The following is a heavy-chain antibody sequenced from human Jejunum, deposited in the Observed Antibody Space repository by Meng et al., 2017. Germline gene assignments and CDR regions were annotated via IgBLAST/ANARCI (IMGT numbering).Heavy chain of an antibody. D-gene: IGHD4-11*01. CDR1: GGSISSGDYY. Sequence: VQLQESGPGLVKPSQPLSLTCTVSGGSISSGDYYWSWIRQPPGKGLEWIGYIYYSGSTYYNPSLKSRVTISVDTSKNQFSLKLSSVTAADTAVYYCARDRTTGRYFDYWGQGTLVTVSS. J-gene: IGHJ4*02. CDR3: ARDRTTGRYFDY. V-gene: IGHV4-30-4*01. CDR2: IYYSGST.